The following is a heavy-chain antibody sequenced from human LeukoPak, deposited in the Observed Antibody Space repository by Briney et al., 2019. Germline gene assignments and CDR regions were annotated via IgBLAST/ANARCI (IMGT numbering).Heavy chain of an antibody. CDR2: INHSGST. CDR1: GGSFSGYY. J-gene: IGHJ6*03. Sequence: SETLSLTCAVYGGSFSGYYWSWIRQPPGKGLEWIGEINHSGSTNYNPSLKSRVTISVDTSKNQFSLKLSSVTAADTAVYYCARLGWLQSGYYYYYYMDVWGKGTTVTISS. D-gene: IGHD5-24*01. CDR3: ARLGWLQSGYYYYYYMDV. V-gene: IGHV4-34*01.